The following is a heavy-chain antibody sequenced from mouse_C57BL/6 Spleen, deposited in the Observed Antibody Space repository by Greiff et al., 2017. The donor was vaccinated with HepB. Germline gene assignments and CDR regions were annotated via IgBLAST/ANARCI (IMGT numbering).Heavy chain of an antibody. CDR2: INPNNGGT. V-gene: IGHV1-22*01. Sequence: EVQLQQSGPELVKPGASVKMSCKASGYSFTDYNMHWVKQSHGKSLEWIGYINPNNGGTSYNQKFKGKATLTVNKSSSTAYMELRSLTSEDSAVYYCARLYYYGPDYWGQGTTLTVSS. CDR1: GYSFTDYN. J-gene: IGHJ2*01. CDR3: ARLYYYGPDY. D-gene: IGHD1-1*01.